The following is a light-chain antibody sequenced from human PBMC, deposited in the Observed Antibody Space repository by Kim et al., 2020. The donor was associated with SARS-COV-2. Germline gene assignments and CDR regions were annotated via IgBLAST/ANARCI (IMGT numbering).Light chain of an antibody. Sequence: RVTLSCSGSSSNIGSDTVNWYQQLPGTAPKLLIYSNNQRPSGVPDRFSGSKSGTSASLAISGLQSEDEADYYCAAWDDSLNGYVVFGGGTQLTVL. V-gene: IGLV1-44*01. CDR1: SSNIGSDT. CDR3: AAWDDSLNGYVV. CDR2: SNN. J-gene: IGLJ2*01.